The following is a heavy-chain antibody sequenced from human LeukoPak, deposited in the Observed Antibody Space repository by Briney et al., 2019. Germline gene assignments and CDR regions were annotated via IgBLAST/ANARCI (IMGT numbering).Heavy chain of an antibody. Sequence: GASVKVSCKASGYTFTGYYMHWVRQAPGQGLEWMGWINPNSGGTNYAQKFQGRVTMTRDTSISTAYMELSRLRSDDTAVYYCARDLGIVVVPAAMDFQHWGQGTLVTVSS. CDR2: INPNSGGT. CDR3: ARDLGIVVVPAAMDFQH. J-gene: IGHJ1*01. V-gene: IGHV1-2*02. D-gene: IGHD2-2*01. CDR1: GYTFTGYY.